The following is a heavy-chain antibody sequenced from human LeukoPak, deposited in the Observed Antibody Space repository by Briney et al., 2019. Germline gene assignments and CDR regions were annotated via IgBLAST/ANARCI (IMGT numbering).Heavy chain of an antibody. Sequence: SETLSLTCAVYGGSFSGYYWSWIRQPPGKGLEWIGEINHSGSTNYNPSLKSRVTISVDTSQNQFYLKLSSVTAADTAVYYCARDGYSGSDALWGQGTLVTVSS. CDR1: GGSFSGYY. D-gene: IGHD5-12*01. J-gene: IGHJ4*02. V-gene: IGHV4-34*01. CDR3: ARDGYSGSDAL. CDR2: INHSGST.